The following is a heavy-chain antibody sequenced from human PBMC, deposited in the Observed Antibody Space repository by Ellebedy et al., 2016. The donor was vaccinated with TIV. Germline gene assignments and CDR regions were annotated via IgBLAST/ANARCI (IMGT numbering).Heavy chain of an antibody. Sequence: MPSEPLSLTCTVPGGSISRGSYYWNWIRQYPGRGLEWIGYTYYSGSTYYNPSLKRRVNVSVDTSKNQFSLKLSSVTAADTAVYYCARGKVAAAGIDYWGQGTLVTVSS. CDR2: TYYSGST. J-gene: IGHJ4*02. V-gene: IGHV4-31*03. CDR1: GGSISRGSYY. D-gene: IGHD6-13*01. CDR3: ARGKVAAAGIDY.